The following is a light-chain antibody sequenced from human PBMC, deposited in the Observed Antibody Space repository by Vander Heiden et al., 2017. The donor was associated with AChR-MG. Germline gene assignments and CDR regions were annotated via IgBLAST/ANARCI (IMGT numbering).Light chain of an antibody. CDR1: NSHVGGYDY. V-gene: IGLV2-14*01. CDR2: DVT. Sequence: QSALTQPASVAGSPGQSITSPGNGSNSHVGGYDYVAWHLQSPGKDPTPMIYDVTNRPSGVSSRFSASKSGNTASLTISGLQTEDEADYYCSSYTSSTSYVFGSGTKLTVL. CDR3: SSYTSSTSYV. J-gene: IGLJ1*01.